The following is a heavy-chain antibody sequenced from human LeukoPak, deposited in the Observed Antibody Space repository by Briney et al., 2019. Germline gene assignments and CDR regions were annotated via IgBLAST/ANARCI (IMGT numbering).Heavy chain of an antibody. CDR2: ISGSGGST. Sequence: VGSLRLSCAASGFTFSSYAMSWVRQAPGKGLEWVSAISGSGGSTYYADSVKGRFTISRDNSKNSLYLQMNSLRAEDTAVYYCAKGLMVYAILPTLAWYFDLWGRGTLVTVSS. J-gene: IGHJ2*01. CDR1: GFTFSSYA. V-gene: IGHV3-23*01. CDR3: AKGLMVYAILPTLAWYFDL. D-gene: IGHD2-8*01.